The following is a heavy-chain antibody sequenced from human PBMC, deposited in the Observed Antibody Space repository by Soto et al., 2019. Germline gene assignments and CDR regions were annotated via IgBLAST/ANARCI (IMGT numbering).Heavy chain of an antibody. Sequence: WTWIRQPPGKGLEWIGYISLSGSTNDISSLRSRATMSVDTSKNQFSLRLSSVTAADTAVYFCARIPLGSEYRHYFNMDVWGKGTTVTVSS. J-gene: IGHJ6*03. CDR2: ISLSGST. V-gene: IGHV4-59*01. D-gene: IGHD2-15*01. CDR3: ARIPLGSEYRHYFNMDV.